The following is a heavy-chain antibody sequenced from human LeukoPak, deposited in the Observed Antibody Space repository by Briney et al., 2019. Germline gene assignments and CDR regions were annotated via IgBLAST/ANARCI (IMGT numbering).Heavy chain of an antibody. CDR3: ARSRSTVAPHDAFDI. Sequence: GGSLRLSCAASGFTLSSYRMNWVRQAPGKGLEWISYISTSSRTIYYADSVKGRFTISRDNSKNTLYLQMNSLRAEDTAVYYCARSRSTVAPHDAFDIWGQGTMVTVSS. CDR2: ISTSSRTI. V-gene: IGHV3-48*01. D-gene: IGHD4-23*01. J-gene: IGHJ3*02. CDR1: GFTLSSYR.